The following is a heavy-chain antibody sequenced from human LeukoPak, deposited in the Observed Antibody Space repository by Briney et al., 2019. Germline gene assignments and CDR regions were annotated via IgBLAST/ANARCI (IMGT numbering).Heavy chain of an antibody. J-gene: IGHJ5*02. CDR2: INHSGST. CDR3: AREVLESLDS. Sequence: LETLSLTCAVYGGSFSGYYWSWIRQPPGKGLEWIGEINHSGSTNYNPSLKSRVTISVDTSKNQFSLKLSSVTAADTAVYYCAREVLESLDSWGQGTLVTVSS. CDR1: GGSFSGYY. D-gene: IGHD2/OR15-2a*01. V-gene: IGHV4-34*01.